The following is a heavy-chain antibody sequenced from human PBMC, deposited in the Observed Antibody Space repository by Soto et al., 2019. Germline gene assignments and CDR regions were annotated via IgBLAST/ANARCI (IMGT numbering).Heavy chain of an antibody. CDR3: ASRDPGTSVDY. CDR2: IYRTGST. J-gene: IGHJ4*02. Sequence: SETLSLTCAVSGGSFTSNNWWTWVRQPPGQGLEWIGEIYRTGSTNYNPSLKSRATISLDKSENQCTLKVTSLTAADTAVYYCASRDPGTSVDYWGQGTLVTVSS. D-gene: IGHD1-7*01. CDR1: GGSFTSNNW. V-gene: IGHV4-4*02.